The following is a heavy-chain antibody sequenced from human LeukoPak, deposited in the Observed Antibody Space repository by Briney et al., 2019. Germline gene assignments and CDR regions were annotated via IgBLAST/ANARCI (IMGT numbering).Heavy chain of an antibody. CDR2: IDTSGST. J-gene: IGHJ5*02. D-gene: IGHD3-16*01. V-gene: IGHV4-4*07. CDR3: VAYSDSWFEH. CDR1: GGSISSYY. Sequence: SETPSLTCTVSGGSISSYYWAWIRQPAGKGLEWIGRIDTSGSTKFNPSLKSRVSMSTDTSKNQLSLKLTSVTAADTAVYYCVAYSDSWFEHWGQGALVTVSS.